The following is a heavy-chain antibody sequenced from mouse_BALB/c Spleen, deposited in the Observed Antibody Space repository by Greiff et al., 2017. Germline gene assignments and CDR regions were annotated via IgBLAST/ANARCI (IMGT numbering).Heavy chain of an antibody. D-gene: IGHD1-1*01. CDR3: ARSPYYYGSSYGYFDV. J-gene: IGHJ1*01. Sequence: VQLKESGPELVKPGASVKMSCKASGYTFTSYVMHWVKQKPGQGLEWIGYINPYNDGTKYNEKFKGKATLTSDKSSSTAYMELSSLTSEDSAVYYCARSPYYYGSSYGYFDVWGAGTTVTVSS. CDR1: GYTFTSYV. V-gene: IGHV1-14*01. CDR2: INPYNDGT.